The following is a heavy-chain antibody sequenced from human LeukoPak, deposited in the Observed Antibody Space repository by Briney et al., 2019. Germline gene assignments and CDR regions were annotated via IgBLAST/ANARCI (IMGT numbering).Heavy chain of an antibody. CDR1: GGSFSGYY. Sequence: PSETLSLTCAVYGGSFSGYYWSWIRQPPGKGLEWIGEINHSGSTNYNPSLKSRVTISVDTSKNQFSLKLSSVTAADTAVYYCARGNRVLLWFGELLPYFDYWGQGTLVTVSS. CDR3: ARGNRVLLWFGELLPYFDY. CDR2: INHSGST. J-gene: IGHJ4*02. V-gene: IGHV4-34*01. D-gene: IGHD3-10*01.